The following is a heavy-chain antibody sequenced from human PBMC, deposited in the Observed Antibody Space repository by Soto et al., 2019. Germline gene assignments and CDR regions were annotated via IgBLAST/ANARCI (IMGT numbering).Heavy chain of an antibody. CDR3: ASGIQLWLRRINNGYSG. CDR2: IIPMFGTA. Sequence: SVKVSCKAPGGTFSTYAISWVRQAPGQGLEWMGGIIPMFGTANYAQRFQDRVTITADEFTNTVYMELSSLRSEDTAVYFCASGIQLWLRRINNGYSGWGQGTLVTVSS. D-gene: IGHD5-18*01. CDR1: GGTFSTYA. V-gene: IGHV1-69*13. J-gene: IGHJ4*02.